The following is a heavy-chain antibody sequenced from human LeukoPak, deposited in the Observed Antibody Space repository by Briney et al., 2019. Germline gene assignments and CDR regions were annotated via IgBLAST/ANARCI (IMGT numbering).Heavy chain of an antibody. CDR1: GFTFSSYA. D-gene: IGHD5-18*01. CDR2: ISGSGGST. J-gene: IGHJ6*02. V-gene: IGHV3-23*01. Sequence: PGGSLRLSCAASGFTFSSYAMSWVRQAPGKGLEWVSAISGSGGSTYYADSVKGRFTISRDNSKNTLYLQMNSLRAEDTAVYYCAKDGWPKPRNVDTAMVRYYYYGMDVWGQGTTVTVSS. CDR3: AKDGWPKPRNVDTAMVRYYYYGMDV.